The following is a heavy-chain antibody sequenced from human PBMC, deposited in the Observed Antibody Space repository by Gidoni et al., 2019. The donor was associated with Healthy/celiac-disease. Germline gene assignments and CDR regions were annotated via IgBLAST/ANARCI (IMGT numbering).Heavy chain of an antibody. J-gene: IGHJ6*04. D-gene: IGHD3-3*01. CDR2: IIPIFGTT. V-gene: IGHV1-69*06. Sequence: QVQLVQSGAEVKKPGSSVKVSCKASGGTFTSYAISWVRQAPGHGLEWMGGIIPIFGTTNYAQKFQGRVTITADKSTSTAYMELSSLRSEDTAVYYCASHGDYDFWSGYGQDVWGKGTTVTVSS. CDR3: ASHGDYDFWSGYGQDV. CDR1: GGTFTSYA.